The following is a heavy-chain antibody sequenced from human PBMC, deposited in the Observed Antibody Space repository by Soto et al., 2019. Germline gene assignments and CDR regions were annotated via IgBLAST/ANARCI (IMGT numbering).Heavy chain of an antibody. CDR1: GFTVNYYW. D-gene: IGHD2-21*02. CDR2: IHSDGSTT. Sequence: EVQLVESEGGLVQRGGSLRLSCAASGFTVNYYWMHWDRQAPGQGMVWISNIHSDGSTTTYADSVKDPFTISRDNAKNTLYRQMNRLRAADTALYYCVRGDKGGFDLWSPGTTVHVAS. CDR3: VRGDKGGFDL. J-gene: IGHJ3*01. V-gene: IGHV3-74*01.